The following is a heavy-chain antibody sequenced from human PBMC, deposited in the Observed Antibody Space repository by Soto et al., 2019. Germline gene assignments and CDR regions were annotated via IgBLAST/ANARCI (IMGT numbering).Heavy chain of an antibody. D-gene: IGHD3-3*01. Sequence: GGSLRLSCRTSGFSFASFAMTWVRQAPGKGLEWVATISGSDGKTYYADSVKGRFSISRDTSRNTLYLQMNSLRADDTAIYYCAKWSYLDYWGQGTRVTVSS. V-gene: IGHV3-23*01. CDR3: AKWSYLDY. J-gene: IGHJ4*02. CDR2: ISGSDGKT. CDR1: GFSFASFA.